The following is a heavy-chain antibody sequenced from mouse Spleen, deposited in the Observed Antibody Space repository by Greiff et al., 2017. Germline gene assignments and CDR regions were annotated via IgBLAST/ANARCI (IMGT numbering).Heavy chain of an antibody. D-gene: IGHD2-1*01. CDR1: GYTFTSYW. V-gene: IGHV1-72*01. CDR2: IDPNSGGT. CDR3: ARSGNYVYYAMDY. Sequence: VKLQQPGAELVKPGASVKLSCKASGYTFTSYWMHWVKQRPGRGLEWIGRIDPNSGGTKYNEKFKSKATLTVDKPSSTAYMQLSSLTSEDSAVYYCARSGNYVYYAMDYWGQGTSVTVSS. J-gene: IGHJ4*01.